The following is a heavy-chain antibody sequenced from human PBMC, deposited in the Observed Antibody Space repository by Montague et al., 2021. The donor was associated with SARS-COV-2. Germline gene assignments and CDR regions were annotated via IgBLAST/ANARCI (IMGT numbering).Heavy chain of an antibody. CDR1: GFSLTTRGVG. CDR3: AHKLYGINRRWFDP. D-gene: IGHD1-14*01. J-gene: IGHJ5*02. Sequence: PALGKPTQTLTLTCTFSGFSLTTRGVGVGWIRQPPGKALEWLALIYWDDAKHYSPSLKSRLTITKDTSKNQVVLTMTNMDPVDTAPYYCAHKLYGINRRWFDPWGQGTLVTVSS. CDR2: IYWDDAK. V-gene: IGHV2-5*02.